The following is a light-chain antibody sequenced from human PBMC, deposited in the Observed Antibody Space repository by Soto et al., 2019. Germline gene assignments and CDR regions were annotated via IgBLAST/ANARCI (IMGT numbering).Light chain of an antibody. V-gene: IGKV3-15*01. CDR3: QQDNNWPPWT. CDR2: GAS. CDR1: QSVSRN. Sequence: EIVMTQSPATLSVSPGERATLSCRASQSVSRNLAWYEQKPGQDTRLLIYGASTRATGIPARVSGRGSGTEFTLTISSLQSEDFAVYYCQQDNNWPPWTVGQGTKVEIK. J-gene: IGKJ1*01.